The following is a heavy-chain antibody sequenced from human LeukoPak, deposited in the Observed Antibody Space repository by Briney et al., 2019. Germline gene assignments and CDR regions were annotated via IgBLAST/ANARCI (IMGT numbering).Heavy chain of an antibody. Sequence: SETLSLTCTVSGGSISSYYWSWIRQPPGKGLEWIGYIYTSGSTNYNPSLKSRATISVDTSNNQFSLKLSSVTAADTAVYYCAGHALGTGGNYFDYWGQGTLVTVSS. CDR3: AGHALGTGGNYFDY. J-gene: IGHJ4*02. CDR1: GGSISSYY. CDR2: IYTSGST. V-gene: IGHV4-4*09. D-gene: IGHD1-1*01.